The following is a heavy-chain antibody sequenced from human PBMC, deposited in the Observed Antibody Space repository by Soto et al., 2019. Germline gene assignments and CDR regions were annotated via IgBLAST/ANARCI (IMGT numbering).Heavy chain of an antibody. V-gene: IGHV4-59*01. CDR3: ARENVDTAMVTNAFHI. J-gene: IGHJ3*02. Sequence: PSETLSLTCTVSGGSISSYYWSWIRQPPGKGLEWIGYIYYSGSTNYNPSLKSRVTISVDTSKNQFSLKLSSVTAADTAVYYCARENVDTAMVTNAFHIWGQGTMVTVSS. CDR2: IYYSGST. D-gene: IGHD5-18*01. CDR1: GGSISSYY.